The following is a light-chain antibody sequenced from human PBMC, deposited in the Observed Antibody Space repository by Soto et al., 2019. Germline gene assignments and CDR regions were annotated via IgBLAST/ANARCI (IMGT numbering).Light chain of an antibody. CDR2: GAS. CDR1: QSVSSNY. V-gene: IGKV3-20*01. CDR3: QQYGSSIT. Sequence: EIVVTQSPGTLSLSPGERATLSCRASQSVSSNYLAWYQQKPGQAPRLPIYGASTRATGIPDRFSGSGPGTDFTLTISRLEPEDSAVYYCQQYGSSITFGQGTRLEIK. J-gene: IGKJ5*01.